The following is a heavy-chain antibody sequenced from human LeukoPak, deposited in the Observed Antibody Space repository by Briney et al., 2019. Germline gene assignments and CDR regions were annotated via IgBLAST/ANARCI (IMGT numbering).Heavy chain of an antibody. J-gene: IGHJ4*02. CDR3: ARASDHPYYFDY. V-gene: IGHV3-53*01. CDR1: GFTFSSYA. CDR2: IYSGGRT. D-gene: IGHD1-14*01. Sequence: GGALRLSCAASGFTFSSYAMSWVRQAPGKGLEWVSVIYSGGRTYYADPVKGRFTFSRDNSNNTLYLQMNSLRAEDTAVYYCARASDHPYYFDYWGQGTLVTVSS.